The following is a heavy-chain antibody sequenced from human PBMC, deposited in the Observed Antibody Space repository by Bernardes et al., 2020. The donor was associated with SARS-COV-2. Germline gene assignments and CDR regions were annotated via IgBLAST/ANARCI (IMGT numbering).Heavy chain of an antibody. Sequence: ASVKVSCKASGYTFTSYDISWVRQAPGQGLEWMGWISGYNGNTNYAQKFQGRVTMTTDTSTSTAYLELRSLKSDDTAVYYCVREDGKWAVGFDPWGQGTLVTVSS. D-gene: IGHD1-1*01. CDR3: VREDGKWAVGFDP. V-gene: IGHV1-18*01. CDR2: ISGYNGNT. CDR1: GYTFTSYD. J-gene: IGHJ5*02.